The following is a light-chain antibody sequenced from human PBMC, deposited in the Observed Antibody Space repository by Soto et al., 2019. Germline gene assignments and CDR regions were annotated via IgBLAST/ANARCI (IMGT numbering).Light chain of an antibody. CDR1: GGSIASNY. CDR3: QSYVRNNPAV. V-gene: IGLV6-57*02. CDR2: EDN. J-gene: IGLJ3*02. Sequence: NFMLTQPHSVSESPGKTVTISCTGSGGSIASNYVQWYQQRPGSAPITVIYEDNQRPSGVPDRFSGSIDSSSNSASLTISGLKTEDEDAYFCQSYVRNNPAVFGGGTKLTVL.